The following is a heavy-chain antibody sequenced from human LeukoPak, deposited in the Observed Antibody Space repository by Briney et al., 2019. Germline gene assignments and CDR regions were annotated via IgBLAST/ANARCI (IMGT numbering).Heavy chain of an antibody. CDR2: IRYDRSNK. CDR3: AKDAYSGSYYGDY. V-gene: IGHV3-30*02. Sequence: GGSLRLSCAASGFTFSSYAMHWVRQAPGKGLEWVAFIRYDRSNKYYADFVKGRFTISRDNSKNTLYLQMNSLRAEDTAVYYCAKDAYSGSYYGDYWGQGTLVTVSS. D-gene: IGHD1-26*01. CDR1: GFTFSSYA. J-gene: IGHJ4*02.